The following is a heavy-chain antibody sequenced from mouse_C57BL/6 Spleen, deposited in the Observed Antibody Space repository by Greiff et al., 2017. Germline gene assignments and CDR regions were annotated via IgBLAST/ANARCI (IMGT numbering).Heavy chain of an antibody. CDR2: IWSDGST. V-gene: IGHV2-6*03. Sequence: VQLVESGPGLVAPSQSLSITCTVSGFSLTSYGVHWVRQPPGKGLEWLVVIWSDGSTTYNSALKSRLSISKDNSKSQVFLKMNSLQTDDTAMYYCARGDGYRYYYAMDYWGQGTSVTVSS. D-gene: IGHD2-3*01. CDR1: GFSLTSYG. J-gene: IGHJ4*01. CDR3: ARGDGYRYYYAMDY.